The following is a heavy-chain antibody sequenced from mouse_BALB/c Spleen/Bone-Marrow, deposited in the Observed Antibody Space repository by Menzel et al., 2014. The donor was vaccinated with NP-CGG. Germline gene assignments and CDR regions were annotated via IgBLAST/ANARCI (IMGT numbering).Heavy chain of an antibody. D-gene: IGHD4-1*01. Sequence: VQLQQPGAELVKPGASVKLSCTASGFNIKDTYMHWVKQRPEQGLEWIGRIDPANGNTKYDPKFQGKATITADTSPNTAYLQRSSLTAEDTDVYYCARWEYYAMDYWGQGTSVTVSS. V-gene: IGHV14-3*02. CDR1: GFNIKDTY. J-gene: IGHJ4*01. CDR3: ARWEYYAMDY. CDR2: IDPANGNT.